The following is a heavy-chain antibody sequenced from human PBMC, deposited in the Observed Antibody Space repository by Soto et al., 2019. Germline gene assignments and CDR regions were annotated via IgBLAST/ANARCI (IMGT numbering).Heavy chain of an antibody. V-gene: IGHV3-23*01. CDR3: AKSYYYMDV. Sequence: EVQLLESGGGLVQPGGSLRLSCAASGFTFSNYAMSWVRQAPGRGLEWLSSIRNSGADTFYADSVKGRFPISRDNSKNPLFLQMNSLTAEDTAVYYCAKSYYYMDVWGDGPTVTLSS. CDR1: GFTFSNYA. CDR2: IRNSGADT. J-gene: IGHJ6*03.